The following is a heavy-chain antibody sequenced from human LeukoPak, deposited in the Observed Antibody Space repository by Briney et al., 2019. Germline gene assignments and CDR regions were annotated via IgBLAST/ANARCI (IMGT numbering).Heavy chain of an antibody. CDR1: GGSISSGSYY. CDR3: AGARSGYDILSAWNGIDV. V-gene: IGHV4-61*10. D-gene: IGHD3-9*01. J-gene: IGHJ6*02. Sequence: SETLSLTCTVSGGSISSGSYYWSWIRQPAGKGLEWIGYIYYSGSTYYNPSLKSRVTISVDTSKNQFSLKLSSVTAADTAVYYCAGARSGYDILSAWNGIDVWGQGTTVTVSS. CDR2: IYYSGST.